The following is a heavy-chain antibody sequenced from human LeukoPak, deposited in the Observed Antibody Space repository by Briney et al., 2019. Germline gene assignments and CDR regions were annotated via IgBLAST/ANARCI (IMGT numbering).Heavy chain of an antibody. D-gene: IGHD3-16*01. CDR3: ATKRIADPGDDTSFGGTPFDS. J-gene: IGHJ4*02. V-gene: IGHV3-48*03. Sequence: GGSLRLSCVASGFTFKTYHMNWVGQAQGKGLDSLSGIASGGSVIYYADAVKGRFTISRDNAMKSVFLQMSGLTVDDTALYYRATKRIADPGDDTSFGGTPFDSWGQGTLVIVSP. CDR2: IASGGSVI. CDR1: GFTFKTYH.